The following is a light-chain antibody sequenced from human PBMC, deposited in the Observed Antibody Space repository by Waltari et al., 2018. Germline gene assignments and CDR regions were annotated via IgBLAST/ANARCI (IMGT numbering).Light chain of an antibody. CDR3: QKYGTLPAT. CDR1: QSVSRR. CDR2: GAS. V-gene: IGKV3-20*01. Sequence: EIALTQSPGTLSLAPGARATPSCRASQSVSRRLAGYQQKPGQAPRLLIYGASSRATGIPDRFSGSGSGTDFSLTISRLEPEDFAVYYCQKYGTLPATFGQGTKVEIK. J-gene: IGKJ1*01.